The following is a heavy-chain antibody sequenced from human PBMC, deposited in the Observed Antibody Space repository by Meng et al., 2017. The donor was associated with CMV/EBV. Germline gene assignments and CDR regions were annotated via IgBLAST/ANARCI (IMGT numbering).Heavy chain of an antibody. Sequence: LQLVESGGGLIQPGGSLRLSCAASGFTVSNNYMRCFRQAPGKGLEWVSLIYSEGTTDYADSVKGRFTISRDNSKNTLYLQMNSLRAEDTAVYYCARDGNYHGVWGQGTLVTVSS. J-gene: IGHJ4*02. CDR3: ARDGNYHGV. CDR1: GFTVSNNY. D-gene: IGHD1-7*01. CDR2: IYSEGTT. V-gene: IGHV3-53*01.